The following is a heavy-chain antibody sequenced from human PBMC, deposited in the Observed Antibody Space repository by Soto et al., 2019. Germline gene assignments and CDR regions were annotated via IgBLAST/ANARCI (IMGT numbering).Heavy chain of an antibody. J-gene: IGHJ6*02. CDR2: MYYTGSS. D-gene: IGHD3-10*01. V-gene: IGHV4-31*03. CDR1: GTSTSSGAFY. CDR3: AGLVRGVTMKQYHGKDV. Sequence: QVQLQESGPGLVKPSQTLSLTCSVSGTSTSSGAFYWNWIRQHPGKGLEWIGDMYYTGSSNYNPSIKNRATMSLDTSMNLFFLKLSDVPAAATAVDSCAGLVRGVTMKQYHGKDVWGPGDTGNVSS.